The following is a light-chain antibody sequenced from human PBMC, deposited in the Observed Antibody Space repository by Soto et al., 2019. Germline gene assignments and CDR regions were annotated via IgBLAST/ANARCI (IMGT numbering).Light chain of an antibody. J-gene: IGLJ1*01. Sequence: QSVLTQPPSASGSPGQSVTISCTGTSSDVGGYNHVSWYQQHPGKAPKVVIYEVTKRPSGVPDRFSGSKSGTSASLAITGLQAEDEADYYCQSYDSSLSGYVFGTGTKLTVL. V-gene: IGLV2-8*01. CDR1: SSDVGGYNH. CDR3: QSYDSSLSGYV. CDR2: EVT.